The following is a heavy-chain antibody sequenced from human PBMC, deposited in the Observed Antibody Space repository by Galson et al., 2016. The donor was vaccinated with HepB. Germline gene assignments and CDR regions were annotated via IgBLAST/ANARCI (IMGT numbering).Heavy chain of an antibody. Sequence: SLRLSCAASGFTFSTYAMTWVRQAPGKGLEWVSLISGGGGSTYYADSVKGRFTISRDNSKNTLYLQLNSLRAEDTAVYYCAKIWGSTTRYDYWGQGTLVTVSS. J-gene: IGHJ4*02. CDR3: AKIWGSTTRYDY. CDR2: ISGGGGST. D-gene: IGHD2-2*01. V-gene: IGHV3-23*01. CDR1: GFTFSTYA.